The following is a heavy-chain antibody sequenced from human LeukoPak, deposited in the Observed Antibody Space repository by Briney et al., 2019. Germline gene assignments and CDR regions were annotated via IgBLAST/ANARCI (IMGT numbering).Heavy chain of an antibody. CDR3: ARAPMVRGVIIRFDP. V-gene: IGHV3-48*01. Sequence: GGSLRLSCAASGFTFSSYSMNWVRQAPGKGLEWVSYISSSSSTIYYADSVKGRFTISRDNAKNSLYLQMNSLRAEDTAVYYCARAPMVRGVIIRFDPWGQGTLVTVSS. CDR2: ISSSSSTI. CDR1: GFTFSSYS. J-gene: IGHJ5*02. D-gene: IGHD3-10*01.